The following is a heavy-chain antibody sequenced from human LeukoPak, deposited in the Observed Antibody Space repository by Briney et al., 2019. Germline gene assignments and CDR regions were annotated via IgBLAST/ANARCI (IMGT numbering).Heavy chain of an antibody. J-gene: IGHJ6*03. CDR1: GFTFDDYA. V-gene: IGHV3-43D*03. CDR3: ARAPRGLLSNYYYYYMDV. D-gene: IGHD5/OR15-5a*01. Sequence: GGSLRLSCAASGFTFDDYAMHWVRQAPGKGLEWVSLISWDGGSTYYADSVKGRFTISRDNSKNSLYLQMNSLRAEDTALYHCARAPRGLLSNYYYYYMDVWGKGTTVTVSS. CDR2: ISWDGGST.